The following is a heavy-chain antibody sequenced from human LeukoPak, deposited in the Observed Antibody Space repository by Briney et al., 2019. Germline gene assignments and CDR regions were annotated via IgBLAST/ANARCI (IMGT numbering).Heavy chain of an antibody. CDR1: GFTVSSNY. Sequence: GGSLRLSCAASGFTVSSNYMRWLRQAPGKGLEWVSDIYSGGSTYYADSVHGRFTISRDNSKTTMYLPMNSLSAEDTAVYYCARGAGDLGDAFDIWGQGTMVTVSS. J-gene: IGHJ3*02. CDR3: ARGAGDLGDAFDI. D-gene: IGHD7-27*01. CDR2: IYSGGST. V-gene: IGHV3-66*02.